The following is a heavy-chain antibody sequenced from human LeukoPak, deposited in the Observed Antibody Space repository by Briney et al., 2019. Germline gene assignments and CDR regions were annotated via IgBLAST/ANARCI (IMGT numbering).Heavy chain of an antibody. D-gene: IGHD6-13*01. CDR3: ARHGMLRTSSWSLDY. CDR2: VYYGGTN. CDR1: GGSLRSTSYY. V-gene: IGHV4-39*01. J-gene: IGHJ4*02. Sequence: SETLSLTCAVSGGSLRSTSYYWGWIRQPPGKGLEWIGNVYYGGTNYYNPSLKSRVTISVDTSKNEFSVRLTSATAADTAVYYCARHGMLRTSSWSLDYWGQGILVTVSS.